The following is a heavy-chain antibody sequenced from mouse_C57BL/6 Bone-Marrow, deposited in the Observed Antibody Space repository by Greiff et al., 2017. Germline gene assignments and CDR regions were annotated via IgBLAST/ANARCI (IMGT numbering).Heavy chain of an antibody. CDR3: ARAPYGNFYYFDY. J-gene: IGHJ2*01. V-gene: IGHV1-66*01. D-gene: IGHD2-1*01. CDR2: VYPGSGNT. Sequence: VQLQESGPELVKPGASVKISCKASGYSFTSYYIHWVKQRPGQGLEWIGWVYPGSGNTKYNEKFKGKATLTADTSSSTAYMQLSSLTSEDSAVYNCARAPYGNFYYFDYWGQGTTLTVSS. CDR1: GYSFTSYY.